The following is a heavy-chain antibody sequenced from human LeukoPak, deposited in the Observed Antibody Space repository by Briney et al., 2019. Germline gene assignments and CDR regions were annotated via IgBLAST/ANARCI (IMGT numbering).Heavy chain of an antibody. D-gene: IGHD1-26*01. J-gene: IGHJ6*02. V-gene: IGHV3-48*04. Sequence: GGSLRLSCAASGFTFSSYSMNWVRQAPGKGLEWVSYISSSSSTIYYADSVKGRFTISRDNAKNSLYLQMNSLRAEDTAVYYCAREAYSGSPKRAIYYYYGMDVWGQGTTVTVSS. CDR1: GFTFSSYS. CDR2: ISSSSSTI. CDR3: AREAYSGSPKRAIYYYYGMDV.